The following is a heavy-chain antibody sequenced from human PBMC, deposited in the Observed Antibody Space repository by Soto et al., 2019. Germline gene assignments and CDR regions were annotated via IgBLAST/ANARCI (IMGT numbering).Heavy chain of an antibody. Sequence: QVRLVESGGGVVQPGRSLRLSCVASGFTFSDYGMHWVRHSPGKGLEWVAVISYHGNEYYSDSVKGRFTISRDNSEKTLYLQMNSLRAEDTAVYYCAKLAGVVPATPHDYMDVWGQGTAVTVSS. CDR3: AKLAGVVPATPHDYMDV. D-gene: IGHD2-2*01. CDR1: GFTFSDYG. J-gene: IGHJ6*02. CDR2: ISYHGNE. V-gene: IGHV3-30*18.